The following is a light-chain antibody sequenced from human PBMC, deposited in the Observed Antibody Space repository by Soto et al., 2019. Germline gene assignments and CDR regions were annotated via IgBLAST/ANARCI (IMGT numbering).Light chain of an antibody. V-gene: IGKV1-8*01. CDR2: AAS. J-gene: IGKJ2*01. Sequence: AIRMTQSPSSLSASTGDRVTITCRASQGISSYLAWYQQKPGKAPKLLIYAASTLQSGVPSRFSGSGSGTDFTLTISCLQSEDFATYYCQQHNDYTAVTFGQGTKLEIK. CDR1: QGISSY. CDR3: QQHNDYTAVT.